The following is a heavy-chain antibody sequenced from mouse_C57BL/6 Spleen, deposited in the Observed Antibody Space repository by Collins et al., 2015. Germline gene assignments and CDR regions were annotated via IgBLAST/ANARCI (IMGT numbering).Heavy chain of an antibody. V-gene: IGHV10-1*01. J-gene: IGHJ3*01. CDR2: IRSKSNNYAT. CDR1: GFSFNTYA. Sequence: EVQLVESGGGLVQPKGSLKLSCAASGFSFNTYAMNWVRQAPGKGLEWVARIRSKSNNYATYYADSVKDRFTISRDDSESMLYLQMNNLKTEDTAMYYCVRHNIYDGTPTYWGQGTLVTVSA. D-gene: IGHD2-3*01. CDR3: VRHNIYDGTPTY.